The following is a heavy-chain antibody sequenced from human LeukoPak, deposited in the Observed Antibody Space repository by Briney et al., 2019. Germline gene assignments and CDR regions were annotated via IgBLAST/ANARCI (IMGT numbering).Heavy chain of an antibody. CDR3: VKDLSWSYYDY. CDR1: GFTFSNYA. D-gene: IGHD3-3*01. CDR2: ISSDGGST. Sequence: GGSLRLSCSAPGFTFSNYAMHWVRQAPGKGLEYVSAISSDGGSTYYPDSVKGRFTISRDNSKSTLYLQMSSLRPEDTAVYYCVKDLSWSYYDYWGQGTLVTVSS. V-gene: IGHV3-64D*06. J-gene: IGHJ4*02.